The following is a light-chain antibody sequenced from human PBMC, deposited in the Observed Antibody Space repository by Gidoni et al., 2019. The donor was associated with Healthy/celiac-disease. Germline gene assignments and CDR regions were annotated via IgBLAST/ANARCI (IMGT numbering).Light chain of an antibody. CDR1: QSISSY. CDR2: AAS. J-gene: IGKJ1*01. CDR3: QQSYSTHWT. V-gene: IGKV1-39*01. Sequence: DSQMTQSPSSLSASVGDRVTITCRASQSISSYLNWYQQKPGKAPKLLIYAASSLQSGVPSRFSGSGSGTDFTLPISSLQPAAFATYYCQQSYSTHWTFGQGTKVEIK.